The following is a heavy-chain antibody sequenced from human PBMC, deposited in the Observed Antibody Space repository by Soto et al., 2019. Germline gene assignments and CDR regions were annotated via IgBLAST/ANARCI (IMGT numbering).Heavy chain of an antibody. J-gene: IGHJ6*04. Sequence: GGSLRLSCAASGFTFSDYYMSWIRQAPGKGLEWVSYISSSGSTIYYADSVKGRFTISRDNAKNSLYLQMNSLRAEDTAVYYCARDGGRELWLQGYYYYGMDVWGKGTTVTVSS. CDR3: ARDGGRELWLQGYYYYGMDV. V-gene: IGHV3-11*01. CDR2: ISSSGSTI. CDR1: GFTFSDYY. D-gene: IGHD5-18*01.